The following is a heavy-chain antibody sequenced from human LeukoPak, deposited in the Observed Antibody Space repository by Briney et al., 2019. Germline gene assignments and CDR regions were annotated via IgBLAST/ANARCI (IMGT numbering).Heavy chain of an antibody. CDR3: AKGYRDYYGSGSPHY. Sequence: GGSLRLSCAASGFTFSSYGMHWVRQAPGKGLEWVAFIRYDGSNKYYADSVKGRFTISRNNSKNTLYLQMNSLRAEDTAVYYCAKGYRDYYGSGSPHYWGQGTLVTVSS. CDR2: IRYDGSNK. CDR1: GFTFSSYG. J-gene: IGHJ4*02. D-gene: IGHD3-10*01. V-gene: IGHV3-30*02.